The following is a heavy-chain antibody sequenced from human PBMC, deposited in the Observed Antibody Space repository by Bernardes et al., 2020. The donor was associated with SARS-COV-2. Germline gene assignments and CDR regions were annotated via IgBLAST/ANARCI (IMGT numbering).Heavy chain of an antibody. CDR3: ARDRRLVKDYYGNYYFEY. CDR1: GYSFNSYC. Sequence: SVKVSCRASGYSFNSYCISWLLQAPGQGLEWVGWVSAYNGDTDLAQKVQGRVTMTTDTTTSTAYMELRSLRSDDTAVYYCARDRRLVKDYYGNYYFEYWGQGTQITVSS. CDR2: VSAYNGDT. J-gene: IGHJ4*02. V-gene: IGHV1-18*01. D-gene: IGHD3-10*01.